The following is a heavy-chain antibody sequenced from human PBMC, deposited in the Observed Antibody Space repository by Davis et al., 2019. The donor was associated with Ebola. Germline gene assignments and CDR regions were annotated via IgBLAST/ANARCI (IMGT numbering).Heavy chain of an antibody. CDR3: ARGSAAAGNYYYYGMDV. V-gene: IGHV1-46*01. CDR2: INPSGGST. D-gene: IGHD6-13*01. J-gene: IGHJ6*02. Sequence: ASVKVSCKASGYTFTSYYMHWVRQAPGQGLEWMGIINPSGGSTSYAQKFQGRVTMTRDTSTSTVYMELSSLRSEDTAVHYCARGSAAAGNYYYYGMDVWGQGTTVTVSS. CDR1: GYTFTSYY.